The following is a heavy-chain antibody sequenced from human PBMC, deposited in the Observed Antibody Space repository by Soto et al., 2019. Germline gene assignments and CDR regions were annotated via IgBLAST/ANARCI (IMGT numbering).Heavy chain of an antibody. D-gene: IGHD3-10*01. CDR3: ARGDLESPYLNDY. CDR2: IDSDGSRT. J-gene: IGHJ4*02. Sequence: GGSLRLSCAASGFTFTSYWMHWVRQAPGKGLVWVSRIDSDGSRTNDADSVKGRFTISRDNAKNTLYLQMNSLRAEDTAVYYCARGDLESPYLNDYWGQGTLVTVSS. V-gene: IGHV3-74*01. CDR1: GFTFTSYW.